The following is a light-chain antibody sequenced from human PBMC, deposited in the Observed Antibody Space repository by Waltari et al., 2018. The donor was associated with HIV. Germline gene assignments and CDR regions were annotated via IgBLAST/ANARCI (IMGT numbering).Light chain of an antibody. J-gene: IGKJ4*01. V-gene: IGKV3D-15*01. Sequence: EILMTQSPAPLSVSPGARATLFCRTSQSVSNNLAWYQQRPGQAPRILINGAATRATGIPARFSGSGSGTEFTLTISSLESEDFAVYYCQQYNNWPPLTFGGGTKVEIK. CDR2: GAA. CDR1: QSVSNN. CDR3: QQYNNWPPLT.